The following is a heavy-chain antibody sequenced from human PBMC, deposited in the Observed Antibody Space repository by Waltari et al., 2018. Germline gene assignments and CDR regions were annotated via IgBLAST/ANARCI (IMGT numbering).Heavy chain of an antibody. D-gene: IGHD7-27*01. CDR2: MSWNSGNI. CDR3: AKDRLSDWGVGGPEAFEM. CDR1: IFNFGGSS. V-gene: IGHV3-9*01. J-gene: IGHJ3*02. Sequence: EVHLVESGGGLVQPGRSLRLSCSAPIFNFGGSSIHWVRQAPGKGLEWVSGMSWNSGNIAYADSVRGRFTISRDNAKNSLYLQMNSLRREDTAIYYCAKDRLSDWGVGGPEAFEMWGKGTMVTVSS.